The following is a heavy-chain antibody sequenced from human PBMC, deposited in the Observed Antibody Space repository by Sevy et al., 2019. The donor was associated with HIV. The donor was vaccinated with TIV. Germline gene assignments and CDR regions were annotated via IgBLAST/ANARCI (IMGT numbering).Heavy chain of an antibody. Sequence: ASVKVSCKASGYSFTNHAIQWVRQAPGQGLEWMGWIKADNGNIKYSQKFQDRLTITRDTSATTAYMELRSLRPEDTALYFCVREKGGIFGVVAGQFDSWGQGTLVTVSS. CDR3: VREKGGIFGVVAGQFDS. J-gene: IGHJ4*02. V-gene: IGHV1-3*01. CDR1: GYSFTNHA. CDR2: IKADNGNI. D-gene: IGHD3-3*01.